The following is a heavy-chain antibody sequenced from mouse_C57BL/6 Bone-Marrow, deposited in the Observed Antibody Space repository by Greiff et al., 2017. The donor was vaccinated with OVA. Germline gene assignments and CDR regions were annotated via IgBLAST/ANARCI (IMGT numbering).Heavy chain of an antibody. CDR1: GYTFTGYW. J-gene: IGHJ3*01. V-gene: IGHV1-9*01. CDR2: ILPGSGST. CDR3: SRGYDYGGGWFAY. D-gene: IGHD2-4*01. Sequence: QVQLQQSGAELMKPGASVKLSCTATGYTFTGYWIEWVKQRPGHGLEWIGEILPGSGSTNYNEKFKGTATFTADTSSNSAYMQISIRTTEDAAIDDCSRGYDYGGGWFAYWGQGTLVTVSA.